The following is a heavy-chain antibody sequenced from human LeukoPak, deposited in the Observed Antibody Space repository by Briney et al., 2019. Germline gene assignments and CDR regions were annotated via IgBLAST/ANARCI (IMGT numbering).Heavy chain of an antibody. CDR1: GFTLSSYA. D-gene: IGHD6-13*01. Sequence: PGGSLRLSCAASGFTLSSYAMSWVRQAPGKGLEWVSAISDSGNTYHADSVKGRFTISRDSSKNTLYLQMNTLRADDTAVYYCAKDHGSSDWYYFDYWGQGTLVTVSS. V-gene: IGHV3-23*01. CDR2: ISDSGNT. J-gene: IGHJ4*02. CDR3: AKDHGSSDWYYFDY.